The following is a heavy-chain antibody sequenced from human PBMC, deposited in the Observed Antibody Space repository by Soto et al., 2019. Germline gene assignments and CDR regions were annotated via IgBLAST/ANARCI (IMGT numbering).Heavy chain of an antibody. Sequence: SETLSLTYTVSDGSFLTSSYYWGWIRQPPGKGLEWIGTFFHSGSTDHNPSLKSRVTVSMDTSKNQFSLKLTSVTAADTAVYYCARRSIGYGSAHAHYFDYWGQGTLVTVSS. V-gene: IGHV4-39*01. CDR2: FFHSGST. CDR3: ARRSIGYGSAHAHYFDY. D-gene: IGHD5-18*01. CDR1: DGSFLTSSYY. J-gene: IGHJ4*02.